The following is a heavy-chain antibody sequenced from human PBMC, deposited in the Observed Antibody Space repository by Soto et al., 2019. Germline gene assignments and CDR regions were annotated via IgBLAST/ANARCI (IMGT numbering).Heavy chain of an antibody. CDR1: GGSFSGYY. Sequence: SETLSLTCAVYGGSFSGYYWSWIRQPPGKGLEWIGEINHSGSTNYNPSLKSRVTISVDTSKNQFSLKLSSVTAADTAVYYCARVDSNDGTNYWGQGTLVTVSS. CDR3: ARVDSNDGTNY. V-gene: IGHV4-34*01. CDR2: INHSGST. D-gene: IGHD4-4*01. J-gene: IGHJ4*02.